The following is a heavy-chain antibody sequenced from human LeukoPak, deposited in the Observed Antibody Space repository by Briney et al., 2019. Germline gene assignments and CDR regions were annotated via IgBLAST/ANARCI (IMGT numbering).Heavy chain of an antibody. D-gene: IGHD2-21*01. CDR1: GGSISSYY. Sequence: SETLSLTCTVSGGSISSYYWSWIRQPPGKGLEWIGYIYYSGSTNYNPSLKSRVTISVDTPKNQFSLKLSSVTAADTAVYYCARLPILSTAPFYYYYYGMDVWGQGTTVTVSS. V-gene: IGHV4-59*08. CDR3: ARLPILSTAPFYYYYYGMDV. J-gene: IGHJ6*02. CDR2: IYYSGST.